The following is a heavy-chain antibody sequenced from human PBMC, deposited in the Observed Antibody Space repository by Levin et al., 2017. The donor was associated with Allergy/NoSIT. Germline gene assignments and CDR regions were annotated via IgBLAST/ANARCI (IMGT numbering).Heavy chain of an antibody. V-gene: IGHV4-61*01. J-gene: IGHJ6*02. CDR2: ISDSGTT. D-gene: IGHD2-2*01. Sequence: PGGSLRLSCTVSGGSVSRGTYWSWIRQTPGKGLEWIGHISDSGTTKYNPSLKSRVIISIDTSKNQFSLKLSSVTAADTAVYYCARDKVIPAANGDYYYDGMDGWGQGTTVTVSS. CDR3: ARDKVIPAANGDYYYDGMDG. CDR1: GGSVSRGTY.